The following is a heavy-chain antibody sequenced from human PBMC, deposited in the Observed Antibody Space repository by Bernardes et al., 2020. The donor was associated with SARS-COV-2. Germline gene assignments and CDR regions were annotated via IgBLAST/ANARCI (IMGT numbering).Heavy chain of an antibody. Sequence: SETLSLTCTVSGGSISSGSYYWSWIRQPAGKGLEWIGRIYTSGSTNYNPSLKSRVTISVDTSKNQFSLKLSSVTAADTAVYYCARGSPWWRGFDYWGQGTLVTVSS. V-gene: IGHV4-61*02. CDR2: IYTSGST. CDR3: ARGSPWWRGFDY. D-gene: IGHD2-15*01. CDR1: GGSISSGSYY. J-gene: IGHJ4*02.